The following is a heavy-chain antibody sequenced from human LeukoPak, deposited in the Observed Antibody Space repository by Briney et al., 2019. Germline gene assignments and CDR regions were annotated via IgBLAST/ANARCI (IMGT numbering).Heavy chain of an antibody. V-gene: IGHV1-46*01. CDR2: INPSGGST. CDR3: ARDYLMGDSSGPPYDY. CDR1: GYTFTSYY. D-gene: IGHD3-22*01. Sequence: ASVKVSCKASGYTFTSYYMHWVRQAPGQGLEWMGIINPSGGSTSYAQKFQGRVTMTRDTSTSTVYMELSSLRSEDAAVYYCARDYLMGDSSGPPYDYWGQGTLVTVSS. J-gene: IGHJ4*02.